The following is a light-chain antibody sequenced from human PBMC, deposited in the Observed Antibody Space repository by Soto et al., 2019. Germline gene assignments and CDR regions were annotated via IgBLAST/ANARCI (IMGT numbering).Light chain of an antibody. CDR3: AAWDDSLNGVV. CDR2: TND. Sequence: QSVLTQAPSASGTPGQSVTISCSGSNSNVGSNPVNWYQQFPGTAPKLLIYTNDLRPSGVPGRISGSKSGTSASLAISGLQSEDEANYYCAAWDDSLNGVVFGGGTKLTVL. V-gene: IGLV1-44*01. CDR1: NSNVGSNP. J-gene: IGLJ2*01.